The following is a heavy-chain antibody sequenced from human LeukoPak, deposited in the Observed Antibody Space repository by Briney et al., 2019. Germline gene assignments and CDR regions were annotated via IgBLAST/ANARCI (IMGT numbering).Heavy chain of an antibody. CDR1: GGSISSSSYY. J-gene: IGHJ5*02. CDR2: IYYSGTT. CDR3: ARAYLEWLYNWFDP. D-gene: IGHD3-3*01. Sequence: SETLSLTCTVSGGSISSSSYYWGWIRQPQGKGLDWIGSIYYSGTTYYNPSLKSRVTISVDTSKTQFSLKLSSVTAADTAVYYCARAYLEWLYNWFDPWGQGTLVTVSS. V-gene: IGHV4-39*07.